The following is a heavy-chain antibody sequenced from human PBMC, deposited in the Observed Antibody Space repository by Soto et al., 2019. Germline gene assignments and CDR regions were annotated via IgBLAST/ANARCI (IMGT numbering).Heavy chain of an antibody. V-gene: IGHV4-59*08. Sequence: PSETLSLTCAVYGGSFSGYYWNWIRQPPGKGLEWIGYIYYSGSTNYNPSLKSRVTISVDRSKNQFSLKLSSVTAADTAVYYCARHFSVDYFDYWGQGALVTVSS. CDR2: IYYSGST. J-gene: IGHJ4*02. CDR3: ARHFSVDYFDY. CDR1: GGSFSGYY.